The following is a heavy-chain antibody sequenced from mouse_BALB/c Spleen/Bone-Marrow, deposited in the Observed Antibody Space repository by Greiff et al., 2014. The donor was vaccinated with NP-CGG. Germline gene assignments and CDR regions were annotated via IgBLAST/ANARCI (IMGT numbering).Heavy chain of an antibody. Sequence: VHLVESGAELVRPGSSVKISCKASGYAFSSYWMNWVKQRPGQGPEWIGQIYPGDGDTNYNGKFKGKATLTADKSSSTAYMQLSSLTSEDSAVYFCARGVPMDYWGQGTSVTVSS. V-gene: IGHV1-80*01. CDR3: ARGVPMDY. CDR1: GYAFSSYW. CDR2: IYPGDGDT. J-gene: IGHJ4*01.